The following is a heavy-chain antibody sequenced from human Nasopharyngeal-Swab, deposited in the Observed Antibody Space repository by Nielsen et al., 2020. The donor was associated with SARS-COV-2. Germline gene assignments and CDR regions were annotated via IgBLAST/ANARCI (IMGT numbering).Heavy chain of an antibody. Sequence: WVRQAPGQGLEWMGGIIPIFGTANYAQKFQGRVTITADESTSTAYMGLSSLRSEDTAVYYCASGYYYDSSGPQYGMDVWGQGTTVTVSS. D-gene: IGHD3-22*01. J-gene: IGHJ6*02. CDR3: ASGYYYDSSGPQYGMDV. CDR2: IIPIFGTA. V-gene: IGHV1-69*01.